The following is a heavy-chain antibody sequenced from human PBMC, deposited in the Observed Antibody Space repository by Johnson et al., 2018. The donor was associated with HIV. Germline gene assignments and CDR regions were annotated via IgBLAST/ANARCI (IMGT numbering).Heavy chain of an antibody. CDR2: LFSGGSI. V-gene: IGHV3-66*04. J-gene: IGHJ3*02. D-gene: IGHD3-10*01. CDR3: ARLRITMVRGGPDAFDI. CDR1: GFTVSSYY. Sequence: VQLVESGGGLVQPGGSLRLSCAASGFTVSSYYMSWVRQAPGKGLEWVSVLFSGGSIYFADSVKGRFTISRDNSKNTLYLQMNSLRPEDTAVYYCARLRITMVRGGPDAFDIWGQGIMVTVSS.